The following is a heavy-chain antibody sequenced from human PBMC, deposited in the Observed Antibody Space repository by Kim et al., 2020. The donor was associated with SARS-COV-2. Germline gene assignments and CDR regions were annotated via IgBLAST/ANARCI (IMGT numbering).Heavy chain of an antibody. CDR2: ISYDGSNK. D-gene: IGHD3-10*01. CDR1: GFTFSSYG. CDR3: AKDFLKSITMVRGVILSYFDY. J-gene: IGHJ4*02. Sequence: GGSLRLSCAASGFTFSSYGMHWVRQAPGKGLEWVAVISYDGSNKYYADSVKGRFTISRDNSKNTLYLQMNSLRAEDTAVYYCAKDFLKSITMVRGVILSYFDYWGQGTLVTVSS. V-gene: IGHV3-30*18.